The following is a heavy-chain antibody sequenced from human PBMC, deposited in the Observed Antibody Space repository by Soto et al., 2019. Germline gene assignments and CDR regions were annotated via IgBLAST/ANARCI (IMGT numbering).Heavy chain of an antibody. J-gene: IGHJ6*02. CDR2: ISSSSSYI. V-gene: IGHV3-21*01. CDR3: ARGVADHYYYYCMDF. CDR1: GFTFSSYS. D-gene: IGHD3-3*01. Sequence: PGGSLRLSCAASGFTFSSYSMNWVRQAPGKGLEWVSSISSSSSYIYYADSVKGRFTISRDNAKNSLYLQMNSLRAEDTAVYYCARGVADHYYYYCMDFCGPGPLVT.